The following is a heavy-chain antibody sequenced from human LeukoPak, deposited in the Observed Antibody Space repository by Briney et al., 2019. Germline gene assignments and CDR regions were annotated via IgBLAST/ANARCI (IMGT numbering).Heavy chain of an antibody. Sequence: GGSLRLSCAASGFSFSSYSMNWVRQAPGKGLEWLSYIDDRGSPIKYADSVKGRFTISRDNAKNSLYLQMNSLRAEDTAVYYCAKRGDWNSSDYWGQGTLVTVSS. CDR1: GFSFSSYS. CDR3: AKRGDWNSSDY. D-gene: IGHD2-21*02. J-gene: IGHJ4*02. CDR2: IDDRGSPI. V-gene: IGHV3-48*03.